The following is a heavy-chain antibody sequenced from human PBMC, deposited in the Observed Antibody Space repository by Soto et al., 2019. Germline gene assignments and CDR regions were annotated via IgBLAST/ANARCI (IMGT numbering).Heavy chain of an antibody. V-gene: IGHV3-9*01. CDR3: VKASTYSSSQGWFDP. CDR1: GFSFDGYA. J-gene: IGHJ5*02. CDR2: ISWNSGNI. D-gene: IGHD6-6*01. Sequence: EVQLVESGGGLVQPGRSLRLSCAASGFSFDGYAMNGAGHPPGKGLEWVSGISWNSGNIDYADSVKGRFTISRDNAKNSLYLQMNSLRAEDTALYYCVKASTYSSSQGWFDPWGQGTMVTVSS.